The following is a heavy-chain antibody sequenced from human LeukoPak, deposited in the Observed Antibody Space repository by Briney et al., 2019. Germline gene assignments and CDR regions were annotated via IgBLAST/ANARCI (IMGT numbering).Heavy chain of an antibody. D-gene: IGHD2-2*02. Sequence: ASVKVSCKASGYTFTGYYMHWVRQAPGQGLEWMGWINPNSGNTGYAQKFQGRVTMTRNTSISTAYMELSSLRSEDTAVYYCARRGYRRGLDYWGQGTLVTVSS. CDR2: INPNSGNT. CDR1: GYTFTGYY. CDR3: ARRGYRRGLDY. J-gene: IGHJ4*02. V-gene: IGHV1-8*02.